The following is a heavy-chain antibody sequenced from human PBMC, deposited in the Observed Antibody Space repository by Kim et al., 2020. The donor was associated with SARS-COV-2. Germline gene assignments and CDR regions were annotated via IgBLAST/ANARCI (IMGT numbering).Heavy chain of an antibody. CDR1: GFTVSSNY. Sequence: GGSLRLSCAASGFTVSSNYMSWVRQAPGKGLEWVSVIYSGGSTYYADSVKGRFTISRDNSKNTLYLQMNSLRAEDTAVYYCAREEPTVNSRWLPRDWYFDLWGRGTLVTVSS. CDR3: AREEPTVNSRWLPRDWYFDL. V-gene: IGHV3-53*01. D-gene: IGHD4-17*01. CDR2: IYSGGST. J-gene: IGHJ2*01.